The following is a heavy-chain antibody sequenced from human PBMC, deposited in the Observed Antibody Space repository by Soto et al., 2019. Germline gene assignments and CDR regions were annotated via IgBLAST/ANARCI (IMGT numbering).Heavy chain of an antibody. D-gene: IGHD6-13*01. V-gene: IGHV3-30*03. CDR3: ARDSSSWYVSNDFATSEIYTLAPHASLTISL. Sequence: GGSLRLSCAASGFTFSNFAMSWVRQAPGKGQEWVAVISYDGSNKYYADSEKGRFPISRDNSKNTLYLQMNSLRAEDTAVYYCARDSSSWYVSNDFATSEIYTLAPHASLTISLWG. J-gene: IGHJ2*01. CDR1: GFTFSNFA. CDR2: ISYDGSNK.